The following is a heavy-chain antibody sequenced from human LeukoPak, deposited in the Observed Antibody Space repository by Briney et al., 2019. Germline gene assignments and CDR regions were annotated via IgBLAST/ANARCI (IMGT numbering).Heavy chain of an antibody. J-gene: IGHJ4*02. CDR3: HCSGGSCDGY. Sequence: PGGSLRFSCAASGFTFSSYAVSWVRQAPGKGLEWVSAISGSGGSTYYADSVKGRFTISRDNSKNTLYLQMNSLRAEDTAVYYSHCSGGSCDGYWGQGTLVTVSS. CDR1: GFTFSSYA. V-gene: IGHV3-23*01. D-gene: IGHD2-15*01. CDR2: ISGSGGST.